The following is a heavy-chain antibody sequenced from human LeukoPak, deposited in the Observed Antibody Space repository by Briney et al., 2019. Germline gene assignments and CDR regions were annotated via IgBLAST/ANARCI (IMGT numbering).Heavy chain of an antibody. J-gene: IGHJ6*02. Sequence: GGSLRLSCVASGFTFTDYIMHWVRQAPGKGLEWVTVISYDGTIEYYADSVKGRFTISKDNSKNRLYLQMSSLRTEDTAVYFCARGGQQMSDAMDVWGQGTTVTVSS. CDR2: ISYDGTIE. CDR3: ARGGQQMSDAMDV. CDR1: GFTFTDYI. D-gene: IGHD6-13*01. V-gene: IGHV3-30-3*01.